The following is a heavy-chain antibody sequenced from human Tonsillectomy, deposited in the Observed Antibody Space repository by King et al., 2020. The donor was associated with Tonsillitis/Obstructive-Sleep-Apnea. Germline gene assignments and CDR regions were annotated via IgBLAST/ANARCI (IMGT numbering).Heavy chain of an antibody. CDR2: IWHDGSDK. J-gene: IGHJ4*02. V-gene: IGHV3-33*01. Sequence: VQLVESGGGVVQPGRSLRLSCAASGFTFSTYGMHWVRQAPGKGLEWVAVIWHDGSDKYYADSVKGRFTLSRDNSKNTLYLQMNSLRVEDTAVYYCARHQGALRFYDYWGQGTLVTVSS. D-gene: IGHD3-3*01. CDR3: ARHQGALRFYDY. CDR1: GFTFSTYG.